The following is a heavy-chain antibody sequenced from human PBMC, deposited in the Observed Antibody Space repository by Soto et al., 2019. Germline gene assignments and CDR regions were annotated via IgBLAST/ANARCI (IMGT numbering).Heavy chain of an antibody. CDR2: IYYSGST. V-gene: IGHV4-59*08. D-gene: IGHD3-10*01. Sequence: SETLSLTCTVSGHSISSYYWSWIRQPPGKGLEWIGYIYYSGSTNYNPSLKSRITISVDTSKNQFSLKLSSVTAADTAVYYCARHVASGGSGRSLNWFDPWGQGTLVTVSS. J-gene: IGHJ5*02. CDR1: GHSISSYY. CDR3: ARHVASGGSGRSLNWFDP.